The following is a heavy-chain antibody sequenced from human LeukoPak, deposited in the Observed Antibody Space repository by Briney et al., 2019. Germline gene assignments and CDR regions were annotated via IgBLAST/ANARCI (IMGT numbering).Heavy chain of an antibody. D-gene: IGHD3-22*01. CDR2: IYYSGST. CDR1: GGSISSGDYY. CDR3: ARADETYYYDSSGYSPFDY. Sequence: PSETLSLTCTVSGGSISSGDYYWSWIRQPPGKGLEWIGYIYYSGSTYYNPSLKSRVTISVDTSKNQFSLKLSSVTAADTAVYYRARADETYYYDSSGYSPFDYWGQGTLVTVSS. J-gene: IGHJ4*02. V-gene: IGHV4-30-4*01.